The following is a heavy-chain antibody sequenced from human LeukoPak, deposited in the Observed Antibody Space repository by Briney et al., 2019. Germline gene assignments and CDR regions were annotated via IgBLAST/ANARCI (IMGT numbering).Heavy chain of an antibody. J-gene: IGHJ4*02. Sequence: GGSLRLSCTGSGFNFNMFAMNWVRQAPGQGLEWVSGLSRGGGTTNYADSVKGRFTISRDTSKNMVFLQMNSLRPEDTAVYYCAKEQRIRHCSEGVCMEGYYFDYWGQGSLVTVSS. CDR1: GFNFNMFA. CDR2: LSRGGGTT. V-gene: IGHV3-23*01. CDR3: AKEQRIRHCSEGVCMEGYYFDY. D-gene: IGHD2-8*01.